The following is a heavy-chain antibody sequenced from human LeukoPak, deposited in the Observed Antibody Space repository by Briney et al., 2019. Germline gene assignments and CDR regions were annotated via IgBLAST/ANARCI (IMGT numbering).Heavy chain of an antibody. Sequence: GGSPRLSCAASGFTVSSNYMSWVRQAPGKGLEWVSVIYSGGSTYYADSVKGRFTISRDNSKNTLYLQMNSLRAEDTAVYYCARVHYDSFQRKTRGGYYGMDVWGQGTTVTVSS. D-gene: IGHD3-22*01. V-gene: IGHV3-53*01. J-gene: IGHJ6*02. CDR3: ARVHYDSFQRKTRGGYYGMDV. CDR1: GFTVSSNY. CDR2: IYSGGST.